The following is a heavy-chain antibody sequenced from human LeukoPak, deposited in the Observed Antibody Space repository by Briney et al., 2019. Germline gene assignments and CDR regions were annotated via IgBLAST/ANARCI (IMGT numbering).Heavy chain of an antibody. Sequence: GGSLRLSCAASGFTFSSYAMSWVRQAPGKGLGWVSAISGGGGSTYYADSVKGRFTISRDNSKNTLYLQMNSLRAEDTAVYYCAKDQEYCGGDCAPNWFDPWGQGTLVTVSS. V-gene: IGHV3-23*01. CDR2: ISGGGGST. CDR1: GFTFSSYA. CDR3: AKDQEYCGGDCAPNWFDP. J-gene: IGHJ5*02. D-gene: IGHD2-21*02.